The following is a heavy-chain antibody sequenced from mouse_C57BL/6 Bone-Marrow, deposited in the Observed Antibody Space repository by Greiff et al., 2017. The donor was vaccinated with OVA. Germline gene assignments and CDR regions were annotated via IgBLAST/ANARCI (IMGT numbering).Heavy chain of an antibody. CDR1: GYSITSGYY. V-gene: IGHV3-6*01. Sequence: EVQLKESGPGLVKPSQSLSLTCSVTGYSITSGYYWNWIRQFPGNKLEWMGYISYDGSNNYNPSLKNRISITRDTSKNQFFLKLNSVTTEDTATYYCARYYYGSYFDYWGQGTTLTVSS. CDR2: ISYDGSN. D-gene: IGHD1-1*01. J-gene: IGHJ2*01. CDR3: ARYYYGSYFDY.